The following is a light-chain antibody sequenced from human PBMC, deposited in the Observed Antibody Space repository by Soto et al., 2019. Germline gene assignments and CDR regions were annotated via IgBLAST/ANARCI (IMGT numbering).Light chain of an antibody. CDR1: SSDVGGYNY. V-gene: IGLV2-14*01. CDR3: SSYTSTNTPV. J-gene: IGLJ1*01. CDR2: EVT. Sequence: QSALTQPASVSGSPGQSITISCTGTSSDVGGYNYVSWYQQHPGKAPKLMIYEVTNRPSGVSNRFSGSKSVNTASLTISGLQAEDEADYYCSSYTSTNTPVFGSGTKLTVL.